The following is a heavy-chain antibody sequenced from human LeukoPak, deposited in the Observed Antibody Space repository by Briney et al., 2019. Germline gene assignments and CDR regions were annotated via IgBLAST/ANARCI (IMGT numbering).Heavy chain of an antibody. CDR2: IWYDGSNK. D-gene: IGHD1-26*01. V-gene: IGHV3-33*06. Sequence: GGSLRLSCAVSGLSFSNYGMHWVRQAPGKGLEWVALIWYDGSNKYYADSVKGRFTISRDNSKNTLYLQMNTLRAEDTAVYYCAKARGAATYYYYYMDVWGKGTTVTVSS. CDR3: AKARGAATYYYYYMDV. J-gene: IGHJ6*03. CDR1: GLSFSNYG.